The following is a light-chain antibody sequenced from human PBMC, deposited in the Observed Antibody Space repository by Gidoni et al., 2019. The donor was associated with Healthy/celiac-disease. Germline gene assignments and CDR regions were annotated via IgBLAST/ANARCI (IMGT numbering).Light chain of an antibody. CDR1: QSVSSS. J-gene: IGKJ1*01. Sequence: EIVLTQSPATLSLSPGERATLSCRASQSVSSSLAWYQQKPGQAPRLLIYDASNRATGIPARFSGSGSGTDVTLTISSLEPEDCAVYYCQQRSNWPPWTVGQGTKVEIK. CDR3: QQRSNWPPWT. CDR2: DAS. V-gene: IGKV3-11*01.